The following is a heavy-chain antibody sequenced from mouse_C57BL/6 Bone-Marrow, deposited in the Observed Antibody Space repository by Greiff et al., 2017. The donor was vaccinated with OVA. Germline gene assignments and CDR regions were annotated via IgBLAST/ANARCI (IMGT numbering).Heavy chain of an antibody. CDR2: LYPGDGDT. CDR3: ARMETAQATWKAD. J-gene: IGHJ3*01. V-gene: IGHV1-82*01. Sequence: VQLQQSGPELVKPGASVKISCKASGYAFSSSWMNWVKQRPGKGLEWIGRLYPGDGDTNYNGKFKGKATLTADKSSSTAYMQLSSLTSEDSAVYFCARMETAQATWKADGGQGTLVTVSA. D-gene: IGHD3-2*02. CDR1: GYAFSSSW.